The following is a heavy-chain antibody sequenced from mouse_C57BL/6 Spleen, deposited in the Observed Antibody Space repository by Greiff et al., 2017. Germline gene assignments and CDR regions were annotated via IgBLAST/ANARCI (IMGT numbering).Heavy chain of an antibody. CDR2: INPNNGGT. Sequence: VQLQQSGPELVKPGASVKISCKASGYTFTDYYMNWVKQSHGKSLEWIGDINPNNGGTSYTQKFKGKATLTVDKSSSAAYMELRSLTSEDSAVYYCARSDGDAMDYWGQGTSVTVSS. CDR1: GYTFTDYY. CDR3: ARSDGDAMDY. V-gene: IGHV1-26*01. J-gene: IGHJ4*01.